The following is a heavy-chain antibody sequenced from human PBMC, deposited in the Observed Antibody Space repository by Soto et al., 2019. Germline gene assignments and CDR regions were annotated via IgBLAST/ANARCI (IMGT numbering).Heavy chain of an antibody. Sequence: SEPLSLTCTVSGGSINSGDHYWSWIRQPPGRGLEWIGYIFYSGSSNYNPSLKSRLTISVDTSKNQFSLNLTSVTAADTAVYYCARGGFGSGSYSSDYWGQGTLVTVSS. D-gene: IGHD3-10*01. V-gene: IGHV4-30-4*01. J-gene: IGHJ4*02. CDR2: IFYSGSS. CDR3: ARGGFGSGSYSSDY. CDR1: GGSINSGDHY.